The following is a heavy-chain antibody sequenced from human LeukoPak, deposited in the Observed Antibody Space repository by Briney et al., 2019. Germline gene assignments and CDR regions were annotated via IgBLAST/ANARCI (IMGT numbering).Heavy chain of an antibody. D-gene: IGHD2-15*01. CDR3: ARVARCSGGSCYDWFDP. CDR2: INPNSGGT. J-gene: IGHJ5*02. V-gene: IGHV1-2*02. Sequence: WASVKVSCKASGYTFTGYYMHWVRQAPGQGLEWMGWINPNSGGTNYAQKFQGRVTMTTDTSTSTAYMELRSLRSDDTAVYYCARVARCSGGSCYDWFDPWGQGTLVTVSS. CDR1: GYTFTGYY.